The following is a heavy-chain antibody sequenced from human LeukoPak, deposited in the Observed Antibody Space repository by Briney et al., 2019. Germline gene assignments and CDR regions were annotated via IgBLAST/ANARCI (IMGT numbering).Heavy chain of an antibody. V-gene: IGHV3-23*01. Sequence: GGSLRLSCVVSGFTFSIYAMAWVRQAPGKGLEWVSGISDQTYYTDSVRGRFTISRDNSKNTLYLQMNSLRAEDTAVYYCAKGVSSIIYYYYGMDVWGQGTTVTVSS. J-gene: IGHJ6*02. D-gene: IGHD6-13*01. CDR1: GFTFSIYA. CDR3: AKGVSSIIYYYYGMDV. CDR2: ISDQT.